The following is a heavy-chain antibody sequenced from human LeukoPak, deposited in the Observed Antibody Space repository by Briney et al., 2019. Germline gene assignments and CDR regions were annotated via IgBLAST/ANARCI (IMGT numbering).Heavy chain of an antibody. CDR3: ARDSSGLEDAFDI. Sequence: ASVKVSCKASGYTFTGYYMHWVRQAPGQGLEWMGWINPNSGGTNYAQKFQGRVTMTRETSISTAYMELSRLRSDDTAVYYCARDSSGLEDAFDIWGQGTMVTVSS. CDR2: INPNSGGT. D-gene: IGHD6-19*01. J-gene: IGHJ3*02. CDR1: GYTFTGYY. V-gene: IGHV1-2*02.